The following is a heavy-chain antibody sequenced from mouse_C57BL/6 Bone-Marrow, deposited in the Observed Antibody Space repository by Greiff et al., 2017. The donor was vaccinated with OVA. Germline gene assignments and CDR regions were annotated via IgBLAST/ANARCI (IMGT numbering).Heavy chain of an antibody. CDR3: AREPVDY. V-gene: IGHV5-4*01. CDR2: ISDGGSYT. J-gene: IGHJ2*01. CDR1: GFTFSSYA. Sequence: EVKVVESGGGLVKPGGSLKLSCAASGFTFSSYAMSWVRQTPEKRLEWVATISDGGSYTYYPDNVKGRFTISRDNAKNNLYLQMSHLKSEDTAMYYCAREPVDYWGQGTTLTVSS.